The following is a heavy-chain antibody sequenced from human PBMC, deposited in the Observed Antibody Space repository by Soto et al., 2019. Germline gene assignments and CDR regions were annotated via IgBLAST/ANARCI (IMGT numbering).Heavy chain of an antibody. D-gene: IGHD2-15*01. Sequence: QVPLVQSGAEVKKTGASVKVSCKASGFTFTSYGFSWVRQAPGQGLEWMGWISAYNGHKNYAQKFQDRVTLTTGTSTGPVYMELRNLISDGTAVYYRARWQGSRYWPPGVGFWGQGTLVTVSS. CDR2: ISAYNGHK. V-gene: IGHV1-18*01. CDR1: GFTFTSYG. J-gene: IGHJ4*02. CDR3: ARWQGSRYWPPGVGF.